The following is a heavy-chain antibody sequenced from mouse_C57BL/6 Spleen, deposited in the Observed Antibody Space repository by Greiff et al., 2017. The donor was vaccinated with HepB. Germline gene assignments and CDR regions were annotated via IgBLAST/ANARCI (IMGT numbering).Heavy chain of an antibody. CDR2: IDPSDSYT. CDR3: ARCEGYAMDY. V-gene: IGHV1-69*01. CDR1: GYTFTSYW. J-gene: IGHJ4*01. Sequence: QVQLKQPGAELVMPGASVKLSCKASGYTFTSYWMHWVKQRPGQGLEWIGEIDPSDSYTNYNQKFKGKSTLTVDKSSSTAYMQLSSLTSEDSAVYYCARCEGYAMDYWGQGTSVTVSS.